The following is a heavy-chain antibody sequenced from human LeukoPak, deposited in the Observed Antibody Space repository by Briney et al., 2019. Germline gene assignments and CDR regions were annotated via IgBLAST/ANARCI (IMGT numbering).Heavy chain of an antibody. CDR3: AGGGTVAATIDY. V-gene: IGHV3-30*02. CDR1: GFTFSSYG. Sequence: PGGSLRLSCAASGFTFSSYGMHWVRQAPGKGLESVAFIRYDGSNKYYADSVKGRFTISRDNSKNTLYLQMNSLRAEDTAAYYCAGGGTVAATIDYWGQGTLVTVSS. J-gene: IGHJ4*02. CDR2: IRYDGSNK. D-gene: IGHD2-15*01.